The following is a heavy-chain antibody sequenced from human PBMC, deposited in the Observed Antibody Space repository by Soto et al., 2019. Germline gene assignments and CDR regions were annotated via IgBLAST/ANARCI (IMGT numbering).Heavy chain of an antibody. D-gene: IGHD2-2*01. Sequence: SVNVSCKASGGTFSSYRINWVRQAPGQGLEWVGGIVPIYRTADYAQKFQGRVTITADESARTSYMELRSLKSQDTAVYYCVRDSGAKLTRSWGQGTMVIV. J-gene: IGHJ3*01. CDR2: IVPIYRTA. CDR3: VRDSGAKLTRS. CDR1: GGTFSSYR. V-gene: IGHV1-69*13.